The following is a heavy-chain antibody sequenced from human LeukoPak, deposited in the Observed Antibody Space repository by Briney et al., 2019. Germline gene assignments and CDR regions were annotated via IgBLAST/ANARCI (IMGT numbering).Heavy chain of an antibody. CDR1: GYTFTVYY. Sequence: VASVKVSCKASGYTFTVYYMHWVRQAPGQGLEWMGWINPNSGGTNYAQKFQGRVTMTRDTSSTKAYMALSRPGSDDTAVYYCARDRVVPAAILHWFAPWGQGTLVTVSS. CDR3: ARDRVVPAAILHWFAP. CDR2: INPNSGGT. J-gene: IGHJ5*02. D-gene: IGHD2-2*02. V-gene: IGHV1-2*02.